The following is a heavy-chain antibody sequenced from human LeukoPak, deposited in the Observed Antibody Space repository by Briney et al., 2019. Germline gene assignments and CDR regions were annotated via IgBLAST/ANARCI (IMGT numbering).Heavy chain of an antibody. V-gene: IGHV4-61*02. CDR3: ARQEVYCSSTSCYARGYSYGTFFDY. CDR1: GGSISSGSYY. Sequence: KPSETLSLTCTVSGGSISSGSYYWSWIRQPAGKGLEWIGRIYTSGSTNYNPSLKSRVTISVDTSKNQFSLKLSSVTAADTAVYYCARQEVYCSSTSCYARGYSYGTFFDYWGQGTLVTVSS. J-gene: IGHJ4*02. D-gene: IGHD2-2*01. CDR2: IYTSGST.